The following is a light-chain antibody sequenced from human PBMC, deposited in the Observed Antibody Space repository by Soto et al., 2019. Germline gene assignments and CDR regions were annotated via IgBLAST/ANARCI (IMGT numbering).Light chain of an antibody. Sequence: DIHLTHSPSTLSASVGDRVTITFRSSQSIMSWLAWYQQKPGKAPKLLIYKASDLDAGVPSRFAGSGSGTEFTLTISSLQPDDVATYYCQQYNAYSPWTFGQGTKVDI. J-gene: IGKJ1*01. CDR1: QSIMSW. V-gene: IGKV1-5*03. CDR2: KAS. CDR3: QQYNAYSPWT.